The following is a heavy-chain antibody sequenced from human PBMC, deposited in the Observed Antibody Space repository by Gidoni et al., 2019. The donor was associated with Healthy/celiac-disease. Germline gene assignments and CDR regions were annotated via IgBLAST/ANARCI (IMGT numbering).Heavy chain of an antibody. J-gene: IGHJ4*02. CDR3: ARHLRGDGYNGPVGRNKYYFDY. D-gene: IGHD5-12*01. Sequence: STYYNPSLKSRVTISVDTSKNQFSLKLSSVTAADTAVYYCARHLRGDGYNGPVGRNKYYFDYWGQGTLVTVSS. V-gene: IGHV4-39*01. CDR2: ST.